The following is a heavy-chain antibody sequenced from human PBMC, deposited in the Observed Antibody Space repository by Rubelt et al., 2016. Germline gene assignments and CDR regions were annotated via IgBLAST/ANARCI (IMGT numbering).Heavy chain of an antibody. D-gene: IGHD1-26*01. CDR2: IYPGDSDT. J-gene: IGHJ3*02. V-gene: IGHV5-51*01. CDR3: ARLRGSPQGAAFDI. CDR1: GYSFTTYW. Sequence: EVQLVQSGAEVKKPGESLKISCKGSGYSFTTYWIGWVRQMPGKGLECMGIIYPGDSDTRYSPPFQGTGTISAAKSISTAYLQWGSLKASDTAMYYCARLRGSPQGAAFDIWGQGTMVTVSS.